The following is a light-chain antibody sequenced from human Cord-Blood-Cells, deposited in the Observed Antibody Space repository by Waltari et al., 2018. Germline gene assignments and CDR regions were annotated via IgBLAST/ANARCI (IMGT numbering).Light chain of an antibody. CDR2: DVS. V-gene: IGLV2-14*01. CDR1: RSDVGGYNY. CDR3: SSYTSSSTLV. J-gene: IGLJ3*02. Sequence: QSALTQPASVSGSPGQSNTISCTGTRSDVGGYNYVPWYQQHPGKAPKLLIYDVSNRPSGVSNRFSGSKSGNTASLTISGLQAEDEADYYCSSYTSSSTLVFGGGTKLTVL.